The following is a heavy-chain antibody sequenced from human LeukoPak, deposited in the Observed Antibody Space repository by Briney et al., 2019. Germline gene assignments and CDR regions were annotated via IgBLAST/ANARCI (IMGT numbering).Heavy chain of an antibody. D-gene: IGHD1-26*01. CDR2: TRKKTNSYTT. Sequence: PGGSLRLSCSASGFTFSDHYMDWGRQAPGKVLECVGRTRKKTNSYTTEYAPCVKVRFTISRDDSNNSLYLQMNSLKAEDTAVYYCTRVVLVGTTYSYFDYWGQGTLVTVSS. CDR1: GFTFSDHY. V-gene: IGHV3-72*01. J-gene: IGHJ4*02. CDR3: TRVVLVGTTYSYFDY.